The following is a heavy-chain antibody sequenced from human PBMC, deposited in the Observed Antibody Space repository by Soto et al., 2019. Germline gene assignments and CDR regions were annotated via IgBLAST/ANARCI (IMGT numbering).Heavy chain of an antibody. Sequence: QVQLVESGGGVVQPGRSLRLSCAASGFTFSSYGMHWVRQAPGKGLEWVAVISYDGSNKYYADSVKGRFTISRDNSKNTLYLQMNSLRAEDTAVYYCAKVDDYTGAEYFQHWGQGTLVTVSS. CDR1: GFTFSSYG. J-gene: IGHJ1*01. CDR2: ISYDGSNK. CDR3: AKVDDYTGAEYFQH. D-gene: IGHD4-4*01. V-gene: IGHV3-30*18.